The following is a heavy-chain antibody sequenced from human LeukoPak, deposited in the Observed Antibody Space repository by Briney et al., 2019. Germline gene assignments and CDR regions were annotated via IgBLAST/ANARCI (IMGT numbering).Heavy chain of an antibody. D-gene: IGHD6-13*01. V-gene: IGHV3-23*01. CDR3: AKDLGIAQQQLVRGDYLDD. J-gene: IGHJ4*02. CDR1: GFTFSSYA. CDR2: ISGSGGST. Sequence: GGSLRLSCAASGFTFSSYAMSWVRQAPGQGLEWVSAISGSGGSTYYADSVKGRFTISRDNSKNTLYLQMNSLRAEDTAVYYCAKDLGIAQQQLVRGDYLDDWGQGTLVTVSS.